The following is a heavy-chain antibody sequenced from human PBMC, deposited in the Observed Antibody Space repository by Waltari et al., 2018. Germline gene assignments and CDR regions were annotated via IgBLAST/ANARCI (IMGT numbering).Heavy chain of an antibody. D-gene: IGHD3-10*01. CDR3: ARGFGEG. CDR1: GFPFSSYA. J-gene: IGHJ4*02. Sequence: QVQLVESGGGVVQPWRSLRLSCAASGFPFSSYAMHWVRQAPGKGLEWVAVISYDGSNKYYADSVKGRFTISRDNSKNTLYLQMNSLRAEDTAVYYCARGFGEGWGQGTLVTVSS. V-gene: IGHV3-30*01. CDR2: ISYDGSNK.